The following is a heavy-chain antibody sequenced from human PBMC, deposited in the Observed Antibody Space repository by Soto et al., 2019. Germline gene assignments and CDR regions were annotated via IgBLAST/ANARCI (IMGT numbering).Heavy chain of an antibody. D-gene: IGHD6-19*01. CDR2: IYHSGNT. J-gene: IGHJ6*02. V-gene: IGHV4-4*02. CDR3: ATSGWNEDFYYYYGMDV. Sequence: SETLSLTCAVSGDSVTRSNCWSFVRQSPGKGLEWIGEIYHSGNTKYNPSLKSRITMSVDKAKNQFSLKMTSVTAADTAVYYCATSGWNEDFYYYYGMDVWGQGTTVTVSS. CDR1: GDSVTRSNC.